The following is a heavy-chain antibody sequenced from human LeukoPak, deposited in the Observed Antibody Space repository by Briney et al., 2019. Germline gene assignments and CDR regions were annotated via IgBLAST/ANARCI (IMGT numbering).Heavy chain of an antibody. CDR2: IMPLFGTA. V-gene: IGHV1-69*05. CDR3: ASGSLGDGYGVGDYYQYMDV. D-gene: IGHD5-24*01. Sequence: SVKVSCKASGGTFNSYAISWVRQAPGQGLEWMGGIMPLFGTANYAQEFQGRVTFTTDESASTAYMEVSSLRSEDTAVYYCASGSLGDGYGVGDYYQYMDVWGKGTTVAVSS. CDR1: GGTFNSYA. J-gene: IGHJ6*03.